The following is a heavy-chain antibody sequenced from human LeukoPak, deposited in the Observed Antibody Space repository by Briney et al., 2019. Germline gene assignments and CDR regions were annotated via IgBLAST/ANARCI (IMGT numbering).Heavy chain of an antibody. Sequence: GRSLRLSCAASGFTFSNYAMHWVRQAPGKGLEWVALISFDGSNKYYANSVKGRFTISRDNSKNTLYLQMNSLRAEDTAVYYCAKRPGYYDSSGYYFDYWGQGTLVTVSS. CDR2: ISFDGSNK. D-gene: IGHD3-22*01. CDR1: GFTFSNYA. CDR3: AKRPGYYDSSGYYFDY. J-gene: IGHJ4*02. V-gene: IGHV3-30-3*02.